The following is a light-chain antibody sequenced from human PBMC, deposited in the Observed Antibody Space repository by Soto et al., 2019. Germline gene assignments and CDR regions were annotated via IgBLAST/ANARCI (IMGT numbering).Light chain of an antibody. Sequence: ESVLTQSPGTLSLSPGERATLSCRASQSVSSSFLAWYQLKPGQAPRLLIYGASSRATGIPDRFSGSGSGTDFTLTISRLEPEDFAVYYCQQYDSSPWTFGYGTKVEIK. CDR1: QSVSSSF. CDR2: GAS. CDR3: QQYDSSPWT. V-gene: IGKV3-20*01. J-gene: IGKJ1*01.